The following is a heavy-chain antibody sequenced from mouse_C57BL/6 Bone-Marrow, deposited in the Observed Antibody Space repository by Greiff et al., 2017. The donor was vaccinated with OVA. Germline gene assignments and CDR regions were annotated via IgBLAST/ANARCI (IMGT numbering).Heavy chain of an antibody. CDR2: ISSGSSTL. V-gene: IGHV5-17*01. D-gene: IGHD1-1*01. CDR1: GFTFSDYG. J-gene: IGHJ1*03. Sequence: EVNLVESGGGLVKPGGSLTLSCAASGFTFSDYGMHWVRQAPEKGLEWVAYISSGSSTLYYADTVQGRFTITRDNAKNTLFLQMTSLRSEGTAMYYCARPDGYGSSSWYFDVWGTGTTVTVSA. CDR3: ARPDGYGSSSWYFDV.